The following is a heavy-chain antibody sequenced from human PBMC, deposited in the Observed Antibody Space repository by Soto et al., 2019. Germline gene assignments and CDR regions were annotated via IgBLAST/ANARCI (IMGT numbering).Heavy chain of an antibody. CDR3: ARAHVSSGYYFSYYFDS. V-gene: IGHV4-59*01. CDR1: AGSISSYH. Sequence: LSLTCTVSAGSISSYHWNWIRQPPGKGLEWIGYISNSGSTDYNPSLKSRVTISEDTSKNQISLKLTSVTAADTAVYYCARAHVSSGYYFSYYFDSWGLGTLVTVSS. CDR2: ISNSGST. D-gene: IGHD3-22*01. J-gene: IGHJ4*02.